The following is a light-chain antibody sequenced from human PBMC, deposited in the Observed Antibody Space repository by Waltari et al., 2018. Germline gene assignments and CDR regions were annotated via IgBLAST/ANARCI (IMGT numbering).Light chain of an antibody. V-gene: IGKV1-5*03. CDR2: KAS. Sequence: DIQMTQSPSTLSASVGDRVTITCRASESVNSWLAWYQQKPGKAPKLLMYKASTLESGVPSRFSGSGSGTEFTLTISSLQPDDFATYYCQQYHSKWTFGQGTKVEMK. CDR3: QQYHSKWT. J-gene: IGKJ1*01. CDR1: ESVNSW.